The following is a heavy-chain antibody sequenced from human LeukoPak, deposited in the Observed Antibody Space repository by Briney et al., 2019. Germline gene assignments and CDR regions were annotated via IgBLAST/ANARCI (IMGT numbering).Heavy chain of an antibody. CDR1: GFIFSDYN. J-gene: IGHJ4*02. CDR3: ARDEHHLEQGYYFVY. D-gene: IGHD1/OR15-1a*01. Sequence: GGSLRLSCEASGFIFSDYNMNWVRQAPGKGLEWLSYIDSSSSTIYYADSVKGRFAISRDNAKNSLYLQMDSLRAEDTALYYCARDEHHLEQGYYFVYWGQCTLVTVSS. CDR2: IDSSSSTI. V-gene: IGHV3-48*04.